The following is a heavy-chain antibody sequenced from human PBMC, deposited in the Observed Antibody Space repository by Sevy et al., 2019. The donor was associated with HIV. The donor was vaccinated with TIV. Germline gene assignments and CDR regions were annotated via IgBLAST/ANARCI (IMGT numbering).Heavy chain of an antibody. CDR3: AKDRYYYHRSGAFDI. V-gene: IGHV3-9*03. Sequence: GGCLRLSCAASGFTFDDYTMHWVRQAPGKGLEWVSGISWNSGSIGYADSVKGRFTISIDIAKNSRYLQMNSLRAEDMALYYCAKDRYYYHRSGAFDIWGQGTMVTVSS. CDR2: ISWNSGSI. J-gene: IGHJ3*02. D-gene: IGHD3-22*01. CDR1: GFTFDDYT.